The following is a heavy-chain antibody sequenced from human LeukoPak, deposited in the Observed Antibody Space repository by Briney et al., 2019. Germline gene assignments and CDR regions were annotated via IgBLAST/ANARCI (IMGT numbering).Heavy chain of an antibody. J-gene: IGHJ6*02. V-gene: IGHV1-2*02. Sequence: ASVKVSCKACGYTFTGYYMHWVRQAPGQGLEWMGWINPNSGGTNYAQKFQGRVTMTRDTSISTAYMELSRLRSDDTAVYYCARDGMVGAAAGRIYYYYGMDVWGQGTTVTVSS. CDR3: ARDGMVGAAAGRIYYYYGMDV. CDR1: GYTFTGYY. CDR2: INPNSGGT. D-gene: IGHD6-13*01.